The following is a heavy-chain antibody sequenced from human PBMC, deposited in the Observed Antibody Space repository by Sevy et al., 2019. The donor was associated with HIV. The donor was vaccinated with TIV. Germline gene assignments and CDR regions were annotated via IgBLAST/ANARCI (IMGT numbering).Heavy chain of an antibody. CDR3: ARVRRIAVAGTEGYYYYMDV. CDR2: IWYDGSNK. V-gene: IGHV3-33*01. J-gene: IGHJ6*03. CDR1: GFTFSSYG. D-gene: IGHD6-19*01. Sequence: GGSLRLSCAASGFTFSSYGMHWVRQAPGKGLEWVAVIWYDGSNKYYADSVKGRFTISRDNSKNTLYLQMNSLRAEDTAVYYCARVRRIAVAGTEGYYYYMDVWGNGTTVTVSS.